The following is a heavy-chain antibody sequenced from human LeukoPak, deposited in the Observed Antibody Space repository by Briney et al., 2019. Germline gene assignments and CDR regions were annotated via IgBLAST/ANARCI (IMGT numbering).Heavy chain of an antibody. J-gene: IGHJ4*01. CDR2: IYAGGST. CDR1: GFTFSSYA. CDR3: ATDIRSSPLGF. D-gene: IGHD3-9*01. Sequence: GGSLRLSCAASGFTFSSYAMSWVRQAPGKGLEWVSIIYAGGSTYYADSVKGRFTISRDSSNNTLFLQMSNLRADDSGLYYCATDIRSSPLGFWGHGTLVTVSS. V-gene: IGHV3-66*01.